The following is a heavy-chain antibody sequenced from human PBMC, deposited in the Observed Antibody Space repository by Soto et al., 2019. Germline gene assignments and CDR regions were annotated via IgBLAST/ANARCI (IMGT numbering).Heavy chain of an antibody. Sequence: PSVTLSLTCSVSGGSISGISCFWGWIRQSPGKGLEWIGNIYYSGNTYYNPSLKSRVTISVDTSKNQFSLKLSSVTAADSAVYYCARRRRDPIGLWFGELLGFDYWGQGTLVTVSS. J-gene: IGHJ4*02. CDR1: GGSISGISCF. CDR2: IYYSGNT. D-gene: IGHD3-10*01. CDR3: ARRRRDPIGLWFGELLGFDY. V-gene: IGHV4-39*01.